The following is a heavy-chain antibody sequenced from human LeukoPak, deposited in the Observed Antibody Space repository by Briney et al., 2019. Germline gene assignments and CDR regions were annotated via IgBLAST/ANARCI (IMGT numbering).Heavy chain of an antibody. CDR2: ISSGSTI. J-gene: IGHJ4*02. V-gene: IGHV3-48*03. CDR1: GFTFSSYE. CDR3: ARESIAVAGAPFDY. D-gene: IGHD6-19*01. Sequence: GGSLRLSCAASGFTFSSYEMNWVRQAPGKGREWVSYISSGSTIYDADSVKGRFTISRDNAKNSLYLQMNSLRAEDTAVYYCARESIAVAGAPFDYWGQGTLVTVSS.